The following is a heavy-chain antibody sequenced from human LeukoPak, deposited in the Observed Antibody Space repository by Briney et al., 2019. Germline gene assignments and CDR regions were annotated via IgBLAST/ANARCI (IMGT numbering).Heavy chain of an antibody. CDR2: IKSKSNGGTT. CDR1: GFPFNNAW. J-gene: IGHJ4*02. V-gene: IGHV3-15*01. Sequence: PGGSLRLSCAVSGFPFNNAWLTWVRQAPGKGLEWVGRIKSKSNGGTTDFAAPVKGRFTISRDDSKNTVYLQMSSLKTEDTAVYYCTTEPVIVATMRADYWGQGTLVTVSS. CDR3: TTEPVIVATMRADY. D-gene: IGHD5-12*01.